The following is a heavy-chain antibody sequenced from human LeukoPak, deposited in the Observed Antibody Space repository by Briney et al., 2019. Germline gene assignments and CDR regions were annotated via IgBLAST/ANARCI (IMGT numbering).Heavy chain of an antibody. J-gene: IGHJ4*02. CDR2: IYHSGST. CDR1: GYSISSGYY. Sequence: SETLSLTCTVSGYSISSGYYWGWIRQPPGKGLEWIGSIYHSGSTYYNPSLKSRVTISVDTSKNQFSLKLSSVTAADTAVYYCARESSSLYYFDYWGQGTLVTVSS. D-gene: IGHD6-6*01. V-gene: IGHV4-38-2*02. CDR3: ARESSSLYYFDY.